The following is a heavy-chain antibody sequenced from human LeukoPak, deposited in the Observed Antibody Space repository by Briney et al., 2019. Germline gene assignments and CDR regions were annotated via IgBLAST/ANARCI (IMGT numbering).Heavy chain of an antibody. CDR3: TTPLAAAGLDY. CDR2: IKSKTDGGTT. V-gene: IGHV3-15*01. Sequence: GGSLRLSCAASGFTFSNAWMSWVRQAPGKGLEWVGRIKSKTDGGTTDYGAPMKGRFTISRDDSKNTLYLQMNSLKTEDTAVYYCTTPLAAAGLDYWGQGTLVTVSS. CDR1: GFTFSNAW. J-gene: IGHJ4*02. D-gene: IGHD6-13*01.